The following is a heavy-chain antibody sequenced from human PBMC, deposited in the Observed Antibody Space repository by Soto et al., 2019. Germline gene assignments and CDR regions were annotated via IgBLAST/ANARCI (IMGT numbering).Heavy chain of an antibody. J-gene: IGHJ6*03. CDR3: ARESGYCSSTSCYRSYYYYMDV. Sequence: GGSLRLSCAASGFTFSSYWMSWVRQAPGKGLEWVANIKQDGSEKYYVDSVKGRFTISRDNAKNSLYLQMNSLRAEDTAVYYCARESGYCSSTSCYRSYYYYMDVWGKGTTVTVSS. CDR1: GFTFSSYW. V-gene: IGHV3-7*01. D-gene: IGHD2-2*02. CDR2: IKQDGSEK.